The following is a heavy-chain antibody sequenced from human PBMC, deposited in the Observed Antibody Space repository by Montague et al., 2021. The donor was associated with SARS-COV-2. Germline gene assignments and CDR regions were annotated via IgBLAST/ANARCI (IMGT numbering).Heavy chain of an antibody. CDR3: AKGQKIKWLVLHSAPDWFDP. CDR2: ISWSSNSI. Sequence: SLRLSCAASGFTFDDYAMRWVRQAPGKALEWVSGISWSSNSIGYGDSVKGRFTISRDNAKNSLYLQMNSLRAEDTGLYYCAKGQKIKWLVLHSAPDWFDPWGQGTLVTVSS. J-gene: IGHJ5*02. CDR1: GFTFDDYA. D-gene: IGHD6-19*01. V-gene: IGHV3-9*01.